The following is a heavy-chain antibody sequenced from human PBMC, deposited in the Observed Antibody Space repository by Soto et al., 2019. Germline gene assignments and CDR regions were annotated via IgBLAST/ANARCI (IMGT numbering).Heavy chain of an antibody. Sequence: AAVKPCCKASGYTFTSYDINWVLQATGQGLEWMGWMNPNSGNTGYAQKFQGRVTMTRNTSISTAYMELSSLRSEDTAVYYCARLDVVVVAAGHYGLDVSGQGTTVTGSS. V-gene: IGHV1-8*01. CDR1: GYTFTSYD. CDR3: ARLDVVVVAAGHYGLDV. CDR2: MNPNSGNT. J-gene: IGHJ6*02. D-gene: IGHD2-15*01.